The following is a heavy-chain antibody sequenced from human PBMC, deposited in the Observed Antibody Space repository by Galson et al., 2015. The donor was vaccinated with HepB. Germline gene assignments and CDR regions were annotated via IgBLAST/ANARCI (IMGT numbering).Heavy chain of an antibody. CDR3: ARRAYSSSWFTKPFDY. V-gene: IGHV5-51*01. Sequence: QSGAEVKKPGESLKISCKGSGYSFTSYWIGWVRQMPGKGLEWMGIIYPGDSDTRYGPSFQGQVTISADKSISTAYLQWSSLKASDTAMYYCARRAYSSSWFTKPFDYWGQGTLVTVSS. D-gene: IGHD6-13*01. CDR1: GYSFTSYW. J-gene: IGHJ4*02. CDR2: IYPGDSDT.